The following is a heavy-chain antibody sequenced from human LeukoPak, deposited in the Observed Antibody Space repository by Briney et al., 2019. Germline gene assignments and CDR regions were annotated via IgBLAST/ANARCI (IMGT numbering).Heavy chain of an antibody. CDR1: GFTFSSYA. V-gene: IGHV3-23*01. D-gene: IGHD1-1*01. CDR2: ISGSGGST. Sequence: QPGGSLRLSCAASGFTFSSYAMSWVRQAPGKGLEWVSAISGSGGSTYYADSVKGRFTISRDNSKNTLYLQMNSLRAEDTAVYYCAKDSLYRAGTTTYRNLDYWGQGTLVTVSS. CDR3: AKDSLYRAGTTTYRNLDY. J-gene: IGHJ4*02.